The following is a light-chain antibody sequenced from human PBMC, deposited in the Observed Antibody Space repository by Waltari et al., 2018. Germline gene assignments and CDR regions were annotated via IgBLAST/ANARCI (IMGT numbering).Light chain of an antibody. Sequence: QSALTQPASVSGSPGQSITISCTGTSSDVGGYNYVSWYQQYPGKAPKLMIYAVSKRPSGVSNRFSGSKSGNTASLTNSGLQAEDEADYYCCSYAGSSTHVLFGGGTKLTVL. CDR3: CSYAGSSTHVL. V-gene: IGLV2-23*02. CDR2: AVS. CDR1: SSDVGGYNY. J-gene: IGLJ2*01.